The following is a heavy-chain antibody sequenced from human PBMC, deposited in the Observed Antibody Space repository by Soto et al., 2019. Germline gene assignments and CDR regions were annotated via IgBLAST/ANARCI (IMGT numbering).Heavy chain of an antibody. J-gene: IGHJ6*02. CDR2: IIPVYGTP. CDR3: SIVTAYGMDV. CDR1: GGTFSNYA. Sequence: QVQLEQSGAEVKKPGSSLKVSCKATGGTFSNYAIRWVRQAPGQGLEWMAGIIPVYGTPNYAQRFQDRVTIIADESTTTSYMEVHSLRSEDTAIYYCSIVTAYGMDVWGPGTTVIVSS. D-gene: IGHD2-15*01. V-gene: IGHV1-69*01.